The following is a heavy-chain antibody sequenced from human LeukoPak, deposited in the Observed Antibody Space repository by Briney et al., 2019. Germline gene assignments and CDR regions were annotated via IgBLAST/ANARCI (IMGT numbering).Heavy chain of an antibody. CDR1: GGSISSYY. J-gene: IGHJ5*02. CDR3: AREGITGTVGWFDP. Sequence: SETLSLTCTVSGGSISSYYWSWIRQPAGKGLEWIGRIYTSGSTNYNPSLKSRVTISADKSKNQFSLKLSSVTAADTAVYYCAREGITGTVGWFDPWGQGTLVTVSS. CDR2: IYTSGST. D-gene: IGHD1-20*01. V-gene: IGHV4-4*07.